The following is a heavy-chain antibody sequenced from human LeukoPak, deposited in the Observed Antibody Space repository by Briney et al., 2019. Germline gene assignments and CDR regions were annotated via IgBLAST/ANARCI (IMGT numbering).Heavy chain of an antibody. CDR3: AKANYYFDY. J-gene: IGHJ4*02. CDR1: GFTFSSYG. D-gene: IGHD1-1*01. Sequence: GRSLRLSCAASGFTFSSYGMHWVRQAPGKGLEWVAVISYDGSNKYYADSVKGRFTISRDNSKNTLYLQMNRLRAEDTAVYYCAKANYYFDYWGQGTLVTVSS. CDR2: ISYDGSNK. V-gene: IGHV3-30*18.